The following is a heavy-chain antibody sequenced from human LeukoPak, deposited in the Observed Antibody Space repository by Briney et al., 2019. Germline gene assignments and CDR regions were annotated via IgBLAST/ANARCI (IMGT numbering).Heavy chain of an antibody. Sequence: SETLSLTCTVSGGSISSYYWSWIRQPAGKGLEWIGRIYTSGSTNYNPSLKSRVTMSVDTSKNQFSLKLSSVTAADTAVYYCAKDPYSSGWTGGDYWGQGTLVTVSS. V-gene: IGHV4-4*07. CDR3: AKDPYSSGWTGGDY. CDR2: IYTSGST. CDR1: GGSISSYY. D-gene: IGHD6-19*01. J-gene: IGHJ4*02.